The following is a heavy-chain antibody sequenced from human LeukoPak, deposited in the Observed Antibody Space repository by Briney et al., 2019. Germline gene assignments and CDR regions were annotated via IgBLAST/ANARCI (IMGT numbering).Heavy chain of an antibody. CDR2: ISSSSSYI. J-gene: IGHJ4*02. CDR3: ARGKSLIVVVSADPLDY. D-gene: IGHD2-2*01. CDR1: GFTFSSYS. V-gene: IGHV3-21*01. Sequence: GGSLRLSCAASGFTFSSYSMNWVRQAPGKGLEWVSSISSSSSYIYYADSVKGRFTISRDNAKNSLYLQMNSLRAEDTAVYYCARGKSLIVVVSADPLDYWGQGTLVTVSS.